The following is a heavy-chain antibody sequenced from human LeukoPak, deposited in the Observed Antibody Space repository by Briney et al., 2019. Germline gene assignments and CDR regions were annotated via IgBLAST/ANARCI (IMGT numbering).Heavy chain of an antibody. D-gene: IGHD2-21*01. CDR1: GFTIDDYG. CDR3: ARAVKYSMSGYYFDY. CDR2: INWNGGST. Sequence: PGGSLRLSCAASGFTIDDYGMSWVRQAPGKGLGWVSGINWNGGSTGYADSVKGRFTISRDNAKNSLYLQMNSLRAEDTALYYCARAVKYSMSGYYFDYWGQGTLVTVSS. V-gene: IGHV3-20*04. J-gene: IGHJ4*02.